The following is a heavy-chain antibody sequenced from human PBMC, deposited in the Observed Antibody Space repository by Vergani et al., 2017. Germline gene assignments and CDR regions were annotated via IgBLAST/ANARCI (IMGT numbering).Heavy chain of an antibody. D-gene: IGHD6-13*01. V-gene: IGHV4-59*01. J-gene: IGHJ4*02. Sequence: QVQLQESGPGLVKPSETLSLTCTVSGGSISSYYWSWIRQPPGKGLEWIGYIYYSGSTNYNPSLKSRVTISVDTSKNQFSLKLSSVTAADTAVYYCAADLLTYSSSRHIDYWGQGTLVTVSS. CDR3: AADLLTYSSSRHIDY. CDR1: GGSISSYY. CDR2: IYYSGST.